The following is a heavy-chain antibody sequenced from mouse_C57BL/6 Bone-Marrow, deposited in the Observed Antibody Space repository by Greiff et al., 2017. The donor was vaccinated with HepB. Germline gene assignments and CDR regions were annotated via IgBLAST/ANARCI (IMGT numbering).Heavy chain of an antibody. D-gene: IGHD2-2*01. V-gene: IGHV1-76*01. Sequence: VKLMESGAELVRPGASVKLSCKASGYTFTDYYINWVKQRPGQGLEWIARIYPGSGNTYYNEKFKGKATLTAEKSSSTAYMQLSSLTSEDSAVYFCARSWLGAMDYWGQGTSVTVSS. CDR2: IYPGSGNT. CDR3: ARSWLGAMDY. CDR1: GYTFTDYY. J-gene: IGHJ4*01.